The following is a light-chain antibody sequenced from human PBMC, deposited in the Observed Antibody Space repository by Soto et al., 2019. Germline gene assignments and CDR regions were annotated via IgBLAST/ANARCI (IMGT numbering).Light chain of an antibody. CDR3: QRQSSWPRT. J-gene: IGKJ1*01. CDR1: QSVGTN. Sequence: EIVMTQSPATLSVSPGERAALSWRASQSVGTNLAWYQQKPGQAPRLLIHGTSTRATGIPARFSGSGSGTEFTLTISSLQSEDFAVYYCQRQSSWPRTFGQGTKVDIK. V-gene: IGKV3-15*01. CDR2: GTS.